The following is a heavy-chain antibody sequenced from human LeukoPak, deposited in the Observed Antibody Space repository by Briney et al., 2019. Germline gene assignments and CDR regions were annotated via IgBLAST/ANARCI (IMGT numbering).Heavy chain of an antibody. J-gene: IGHJ5*02. D-gene: IGHD3-3*01. CDR1: GGSISSYY. CDR2: IYYSGDT. CDR3: ARDSGEFWSASNWFDP. Sequence: SETLSLTCTVSGGSISSYYWSWIRQPPGKGLEWVGYIYYSGDTNYNPSLKSRVTISVDTSKNQFSLKLSSVTAADTAVYYCARDSGEFWSASNWFDPWGQGTLVTVSS. V-gene: IGHV4-59*01.